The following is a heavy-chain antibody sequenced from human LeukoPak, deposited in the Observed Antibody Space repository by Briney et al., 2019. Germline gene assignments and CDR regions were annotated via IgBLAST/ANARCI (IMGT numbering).Heavy chain of an antibody. J-gene: IGHJ6*02. CDR2: IYYSGST. Sequence: SQTLSLTCTVSGGSISSGDYYWTWIRQPPGKGLEWIGYIYYSGSTHYNPSLKRRVSISVDTAKNQFSLNLSSVTAADTAVYYCARNQIKYDSSGYYYYQYGMDVWGQGTTVTVSS. CDR1: GGSISSGDYY. CDR3: ARNQIKYDSSGYYYYQYGMDV. D-gene: IGHD3-22*01. V-gene: IGHV4-30-4*01.